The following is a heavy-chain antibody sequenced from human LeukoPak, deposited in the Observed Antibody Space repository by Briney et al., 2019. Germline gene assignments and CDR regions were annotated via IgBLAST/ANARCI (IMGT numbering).Heavy chain of an antibody. V-gene: IGHV3-7*01. CDR3: ARDLEVFDAFDI. CDR1: GFTFSSYW. Sequence: PGGSLRLSCAASGFTFSSYWMRWVRQAPGKGLEWVANIKQDGSEKYYVYSVRGRFTISRDNAKNSLYLQMNSLRAEDTAVYYCARDLEVFDAFDIWGQGTMVTVSS. J-gene: IGHJ3*02. CDR2: IKQDGSEK.